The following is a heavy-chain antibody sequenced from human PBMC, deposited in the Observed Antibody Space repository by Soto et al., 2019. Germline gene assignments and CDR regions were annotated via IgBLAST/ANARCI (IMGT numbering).Heavy chain of an antibody. J-gene: IGHJ4*02. CDR1: GFTFSSYA. V-gene: IGHV3-64*01. CDR3: ARARGAYYDY. D-gene: IGHD3-10*01. Sequence: EVQLVESGGGLVQRGGSLRLSCAASGFTFSSYAMNWVRQAPGKGLEYVSAISSNGGSTYYANSVKGRFTISRDNSMNTLYLQMGSLRAEDMAVFYCARARGAYYDYWGQGTLVTVTS. CDR2: ISSNGGST.